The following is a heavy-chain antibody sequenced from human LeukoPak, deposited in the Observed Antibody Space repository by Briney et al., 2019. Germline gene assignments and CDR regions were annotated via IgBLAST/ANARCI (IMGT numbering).Heavy chain of an antibody. CDR2: IYYDGNT. V-gene: IGHV4-39*01. Sequence: PSETLSLTCTVSGGSISSTTYHWGWIRQPPGKGLESIGTIYYDGNTYYNPSLKSRVTISVDTSKNQFSLRLSSVTAADTAVFYCARLLGNYCSSTSCYSGGYFDYWGQGALVTVSS. CDR3: ARLLGNYCSSTSCYSGGYFDY. CDR1: GGSISSTTYH. J-gene: IGHJ4*02. D-gene: IGHD2-2*01.